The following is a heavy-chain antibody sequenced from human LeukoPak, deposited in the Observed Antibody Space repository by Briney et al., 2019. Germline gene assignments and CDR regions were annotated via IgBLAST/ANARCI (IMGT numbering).Heavy chain of an antibody. J-gene: IGHJ5*02. CDR2: IYDIGTT. V-gene: IGHV4-59*03. CDR3: ATGVHGITAADNWFDP. CDR1: GGSITRFY. Sequence: PSETLSLTCTVSGGSITRFYWSWIRQPPGKGLEWIGYIYDIGTTNYNPSLKTRVTMSVDTSNNQFSLKLSSVTAADTAVYYCATGVHGITAADNWFDPWGQGTLVTVSS. D-gene: IGHD6-13*01.